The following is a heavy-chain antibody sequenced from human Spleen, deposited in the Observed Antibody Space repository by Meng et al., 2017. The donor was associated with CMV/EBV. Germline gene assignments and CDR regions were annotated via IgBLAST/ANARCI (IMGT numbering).Heavy chain of an antibody. J-gene: IGHJ6*02. Sequence: GGSLRLSCAASEFIFSSYAMSWVRQAPGKGLEWVSAISGSGGSTYYADSVKGRFTISRDNSKNTLYLQMNSLRAEDTAVYYCAGLHYYDSSGYLSGYGMDVWGQGTTVTVSS. V-gene: IGHV3-23*01. CDR1: EFIFSSYA. D-gene: IGHD3-22*01. CDR2: ISGSGGST. CDR3: AGLHYYDSSGYLSGYGMDV.